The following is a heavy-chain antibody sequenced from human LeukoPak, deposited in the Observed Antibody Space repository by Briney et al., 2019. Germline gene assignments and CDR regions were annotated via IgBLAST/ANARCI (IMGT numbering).Heavy chain of an antibody. D-gene: IGHD6-13*01. J-gene: IGHJ6*03. CDR3: ARRAEAVGTYYVDV. CDR1: GGSLSDYY. CDR2: IYYSGGT. V-gene: IGHV4-59*01. Sequence: SETLSLTCTVSGGSLSDYYWTWIRQPPGNGLEWIGYIYYSGGTNYNPSVKSRVTISVDTSTNQLTLKLSSVTSADTAVYYCARRAEAVGTYYVDVWGKGTTVTVSS.